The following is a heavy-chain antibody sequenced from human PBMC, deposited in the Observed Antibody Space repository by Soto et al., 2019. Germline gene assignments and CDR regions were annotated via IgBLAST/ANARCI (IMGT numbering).Heavy chain of an antibody. D-gene: IGHD6-13*01. CDR3: ARASGYSSSWIDYYYMDV. CDR1: GYTFTSYD. J-gene: IGHJ6*03. V-gene: IGHV1-8*01. Sequence: ASVKVSCKASGYTFTSYDINWVRQATGQGLEWMGWMNPNSGNTGYAQKFQGRVTMTRNTSISTAYMELSSLRSEDTAVYYCARASGYSSSWIDYYYMDVWGKGTTVTVSS. CDR2: MNPNSGNT.